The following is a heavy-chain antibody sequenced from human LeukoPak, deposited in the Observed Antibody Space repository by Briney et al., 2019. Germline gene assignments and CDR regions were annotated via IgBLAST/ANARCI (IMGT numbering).Heavy chain of an antibody. D-gene: IGHD3-22*01. CDR3: AKEPYDSSGYYT. CDR1: GFAFSSYA. J-gene: IGHJ4*02. V-gene: IGHV3-23*01. Sequence: GGSLRLSCAASGFAFSSYAMSWVRQAPGKGLEWVSATSGSGGSTYYADSVKGRFTISRDNSKNTLYLQMNSLRAEDTAVYYCAKEPYDSSGYYTWGQGTLVTVSS. CDR2: TSGSGGST.